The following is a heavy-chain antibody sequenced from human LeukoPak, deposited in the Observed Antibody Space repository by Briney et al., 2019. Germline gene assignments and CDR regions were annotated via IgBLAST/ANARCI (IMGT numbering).Heavy chain of an antibody. J-gene: IGHJ3*02. CDR1: GYTFTGYY. CDR2: INPNNGAT. Sequence: GASVKVSCKASGYTFTGYYMHWVRQAPGQGLEWMGWINPNNGATNYAQKFQGRVTITRDTSISTAYMELSSLRSDDTAVYYCAPSLYYYDSTDSGGAFDIWGQGTMVTVSS. V-gene: IGHV1-2*02. CDR3: APSLYYYDSTDSGGAFDI. D-gene: IGHD3-22*01.